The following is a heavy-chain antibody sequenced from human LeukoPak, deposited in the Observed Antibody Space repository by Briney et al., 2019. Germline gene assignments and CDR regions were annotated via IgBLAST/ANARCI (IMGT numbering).Heavy chain of an antibody. J-gene: IGHJ4*02. CDR3: ARHPTSFDWLRD. CDR2: IIPILAT. Sequence: SVKVSCKASGGTFNRDAINWVRQAPGQGLEWMGRIIPILATTYAPLFEDRLTITADKSTNTVYMELSSLESDDTAVYYCARHPTSFDWLRDWGQGTLVTVSS. V-gene: IGHV1-69*04. CDR1: GGTFNRDA. D-gene: IGHD3-9*01.